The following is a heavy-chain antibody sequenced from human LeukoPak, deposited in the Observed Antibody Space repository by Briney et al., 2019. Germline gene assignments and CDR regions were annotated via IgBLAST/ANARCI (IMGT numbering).Heavy chain of an antibody. CDR2: IYPGDSDT. Sequence: GESLKISCKGSGYIFTNYWIGWVRQMPGKGLEWMGMIYPGDSDTIYSPSFQGQVTISADKSITTAHLQWSSPKPSDTPMYYCWGMGAIVVVPDAMPDWYCDLWGRGTLVTVSS. CDR3: WGMGAIVVVPDAMPDWYCDL. V-gene: IGHV5-51*01. CDR1: GYIFTNYW. D-gene: IGHD2-2*01. J-gene: IGHJ2*01.